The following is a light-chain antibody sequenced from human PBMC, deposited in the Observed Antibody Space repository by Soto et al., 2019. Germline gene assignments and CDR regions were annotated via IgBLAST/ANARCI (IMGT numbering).Light chain of an antibody. V-gene: IGKV4-1*01. CDR1: QSVLYSSNNKNY. CDR3: QQYYSAPPA. Sequence: DIVMTQSPDSLAVSLDERATINCKSSQSVLYSSNNKNYLAWYQQKPGQPPKLLIYWASTRESGVPDRFSGSGSGTDFTLTISSLQAEDVAVYSCQQYYSAPPAFGPGTKVDIK. CDR2: WAS. J-gene: IGKJ3*01.